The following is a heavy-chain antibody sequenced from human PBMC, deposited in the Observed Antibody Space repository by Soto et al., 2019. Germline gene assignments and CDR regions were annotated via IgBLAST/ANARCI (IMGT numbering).Heavy chain of an antibody. CDR3: AGAPSPARDAFDI. D-gene: IGHD2-2*01. J-gene: IGHJ3*02. CDR1: GYTSTGYY. Sequence: GASVKVSCKASGYTSTGYYMHWVRQAPGQGLEWMGWINPNSGGTNYAQKFQGWVTMTRDTSISTAYMELSRLRSDDTAVYYCAGAPSPARDAFDIWGQGTMVTVSS. CDR2: INPNSGGT. V-gene: IGHV1-2*04.